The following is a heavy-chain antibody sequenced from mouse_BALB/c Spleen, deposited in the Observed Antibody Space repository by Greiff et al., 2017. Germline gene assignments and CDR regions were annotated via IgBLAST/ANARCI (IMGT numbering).Heavy chain of an antibody. V-gene: IGHV5-6*01. D-gene: IGHD4-1*01. CDR1: GFTFSSYG. J-gene: IGHJ4*01. CDR2: ISSGGSYT. Sequence: EVLLVESGGDLVKPGGSLKLSCAASGFTFSSYGMSWVRQTPDKRLEWVATISSGGSYTYYPASVKGRFTISRDNSKNNLYLQMSSLKSEDTAMYYCARHKRGRGAMDYWGQGTSVTVSS. CDR3: ARHKRGRGAMDY.